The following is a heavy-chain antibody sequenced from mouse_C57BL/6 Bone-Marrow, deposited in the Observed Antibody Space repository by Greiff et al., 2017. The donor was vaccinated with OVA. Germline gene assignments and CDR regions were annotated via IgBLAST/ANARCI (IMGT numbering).Heavy chain of an antibody. CDR3: ARDYYYGSSYRWYFDV. Sequence: VQLQQSGPELVKPGASVKISCKASGYTFTDYYMNWVKQSHGKSLEWIGDINPNNGGTSYNQKFKGKATFTVDKSSSTAYMELRSLTSEDSAVYYCARDYYYGSSYRWYFDVWGTGTTVTVSS. J-gene: IGHJ1*03. V-gene: IGHV1-26*01. CDR1: GYTFTDYY. CDR2: INPNNGGT. D-gene: IGHD1-1*01.